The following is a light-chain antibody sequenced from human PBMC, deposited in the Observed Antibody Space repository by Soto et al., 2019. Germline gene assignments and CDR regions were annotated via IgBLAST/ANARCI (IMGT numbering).Light chain of an antibody. CDR2: ANN. V-gene: IGLV1-40*01. CDR3: QSYDSSLRGV. Sequence: QSVLTQPPSVSGAPGQRVTISCTGSNSDIGAGYDVHWYQQLPGTAPKLVIYANNNRPSGVPDRFSASKSGTSASLAITGXXXXXXXDYYCQSYDSSLRGVFGTGTKLTVL. J-gene: IGLJ1*01. CDR1: NSDIGAGYD.